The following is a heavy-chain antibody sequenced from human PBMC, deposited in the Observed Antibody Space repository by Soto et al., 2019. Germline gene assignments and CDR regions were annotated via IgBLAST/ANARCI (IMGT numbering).Heavy chain of an antibody. V-gene: IGHV3-49*03. J-gene: IGHJ3*02. Sequence: PGGSLRLSCTASGFTFGDYAMSWFRQAPGKGLEWVGFIRSKAYGGTTEYAASVKGRFTISRDDSKSIAYLQMNSLKTEDTTVYYCTRGDNYYDSSGSKAFDIWGQGTMVTVSS. CDR2: IRSKAYGGTT. D-gene: IGHD3-22*01. CDR3: TRGDNYYDSSGSKAFDI. CDR1: GFTFGDYA.